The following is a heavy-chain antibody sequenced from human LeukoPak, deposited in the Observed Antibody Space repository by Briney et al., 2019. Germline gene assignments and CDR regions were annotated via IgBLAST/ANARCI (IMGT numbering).Heavy chain of an antibody. CDR3: ARDLPPRDSSGWFGY. CDR2: ISYDGSNK. J-gene: IGHJ4*02. CDR1: GFTFSSYA. D-gene: IGHD6-19*01. V-gene: IGHV3-30-3*01. Sequence: GGSLRLSCAASGFTFSSYAMHWVRQAPGKGLEWVAVISYDGSNKYYADSVKGRFTISRDNSKNTLYLQMNSLRAEDTAVYYCARDLPPRDSSGWFGYWGQGTLVTVSS.